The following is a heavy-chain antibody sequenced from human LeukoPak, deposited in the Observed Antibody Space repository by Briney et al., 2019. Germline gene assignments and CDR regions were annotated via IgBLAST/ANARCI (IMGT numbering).Heavy chain of an antibody. Sequence: SVKVSCKASGYTFTGYYMHWVRQAPGQGLEWMGRIIPILGIANYAQKFQGRVTITADKSTSTAYMELSSLRSEDTAVYYCATVHTAMVSFGYWGQGTLVTVSS. CDR3: ATVHTAMVSFGY. CDR1: GYTFTGYY. J-gene: IGHJ4*02. D-gene: IGHD5-18*01. V-gene: IGHV1-69*02. CDR2: IIPILGIA.